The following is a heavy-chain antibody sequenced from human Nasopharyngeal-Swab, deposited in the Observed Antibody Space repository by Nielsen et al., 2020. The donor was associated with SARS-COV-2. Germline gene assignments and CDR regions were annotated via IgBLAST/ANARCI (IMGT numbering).Heavy chain of an antibody. CDR2: IYPGDSDT. J-gene: IGHJ6*02. V-gene: IGHV5-51*01. CDR3: ARPMRPMGHYYFGMDV. Sequence: ESLKISCKGSGYSFTSYWIGWVRQMPGKGLEWMGIIYPGDSDTRYSPSFQGQVTISADKSISTAYLQWSSLKASDTAMYYCARPMRPMGHYYFGMDVWGQGTTVTVSS. CDR1: GYSFTSYW. D-gene: IGHD1-26*01.